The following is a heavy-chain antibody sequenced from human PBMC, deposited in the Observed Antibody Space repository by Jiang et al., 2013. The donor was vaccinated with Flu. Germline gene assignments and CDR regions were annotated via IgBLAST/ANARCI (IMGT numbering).Heavy chain of an antibody. Sequence: GAEVKKPGASVKVSCKASGYTFTNSYMHWVRQAPGQGLEWMGIINPSSGSTNYAQKFQGRVTMPSDTSTSTVYMELSSLRSEDTAVYYCTSGYSYGSYDWYFDLWGRGTLVTVSS. D-gene: IGHD5-18*01. CDR2: INPSSGST. CDR3: TSGYSYGSYDWYFDL. V-gene: IGHV1-46*01. J-gene: IGHJ2*01. CDR1: GYTFTNSY.